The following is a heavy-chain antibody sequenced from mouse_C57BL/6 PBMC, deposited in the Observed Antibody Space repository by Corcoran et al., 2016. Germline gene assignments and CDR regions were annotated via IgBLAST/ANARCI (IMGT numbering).Heavy chain of an antibody. CDR2: IYPRSGNT. Sequence: QVQLQQSGAELARPGASVKLSCKASGYTFTSYGISWVKQRTGQGLEWIGEIYPRSGNTYYNEKFKGKATLTADKSSSTAYMELRSLTSEDSAVYFCAREGVGYSNYAMDYWGQGTSVTVSS. CDR1: GYTFTSYG. J-gene: IGHJ4*01. D-gene: IGHD2-3*01. V-gene: IGHV1-81*01. CDR3: AREGVGYSNYAMDY.